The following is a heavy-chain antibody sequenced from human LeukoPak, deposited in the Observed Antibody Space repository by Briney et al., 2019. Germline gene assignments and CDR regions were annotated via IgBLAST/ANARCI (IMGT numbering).Heavy chain of an antibody. CDR2: IYYSGST. CDR3: ARDSSGYDHIDY. J-gene: IGHJ4*02. CDR1: GGSISSGGYY. D-gene: IGHD5-12*01. V-gene: IGHV4-31*03. Sequence: SETLSLTCTVSGGSISSGGYYWSWIRQHPGKGLEWIGYIYYSGSTYYNPSLKSRVTISVDTSKNQSSLKLSSVTAADTAVYYCARDSSGYDHIDYWGQGTLVTVSS.